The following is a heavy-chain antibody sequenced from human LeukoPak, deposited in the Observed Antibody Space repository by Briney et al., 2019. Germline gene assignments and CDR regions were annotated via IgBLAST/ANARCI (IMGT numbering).Heavy chain of an antibody. CDR1: GVSFNSYD. D-gene: IGHD3-3*01. J-gene: IGHJ2*01. Sequence: WGSLRLSCEASGVSFNSYDMHWVRQVTGKGLEWVSAIGTGGDTYYADFVKGRFTISRENANKSFYLEMNCLSAGDTAVYYCAGDRGYDFWSGSFDLWGRGTLVTVSS. CDR2: IGTGGDT. V-gene: IGHV3-13*01. CDR3: AGDRGYDFWSGSFDL.